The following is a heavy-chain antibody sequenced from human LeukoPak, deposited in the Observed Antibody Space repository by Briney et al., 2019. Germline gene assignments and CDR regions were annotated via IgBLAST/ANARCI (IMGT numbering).Heavy chain of an antibody. Sequence: ASVKVSCKASGYTFTSYGISWVRQAPGQGLEWMGWISAYNGNTNYAQKLQGRVTMTTDTSTSTAYMELRSLRSDDTAVYYCARDREWIWSGYFFDYWGQGTLVTVSS. D-gene: IGHD3-3*01. V-gene: IGHV1-18*01. CDR2: ISAYNGNT. J-gene: IGHJ4*02. CDR1: GYTFTSYG. CDR3: ARDREWIWSGYFFDY.